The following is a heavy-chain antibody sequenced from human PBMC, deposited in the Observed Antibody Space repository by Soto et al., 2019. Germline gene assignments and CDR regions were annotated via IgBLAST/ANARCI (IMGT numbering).Heavy chain of an antibody. CDR3: ARPGSRHGHNYDL. CDR2: IDPSDSYT. J-gene: IGHJ4*02. Sequence: PGESLKISCKASGYSFSSYWINWVRQMPGKGLEWMGKIDPSDSYTNYSPSFQGHVSISADKSISTAYLQWSSLKASDTAMYYCARPGSRHGHNYDLWGQGTVVTVYS. D-gene: IGHD2-2*01. V-gene: IGHV5-10-1*01. CDR1: GYSFSSYW.